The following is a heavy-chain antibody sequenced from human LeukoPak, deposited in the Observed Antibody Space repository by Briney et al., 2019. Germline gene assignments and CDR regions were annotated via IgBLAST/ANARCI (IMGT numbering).Heavy chain of an antibody. D-gene: IGHD4-23*01. V-gene: IGHV1-24*01. J-gene: IGHJ4*02. Sequence: GASVKVSCKVSGYTLTELSMHWVRQAPGKGLEWMGGFDPEDGETIYAQKFQGRVTMTEDTSTDTAYMELSSLRSEDTAVYYCATEGPYYGGNSPFDYWGQGTLVTVSS. CDR3: ATEGPYYGGNSPFDY. CDR1: GYTLTELS. CDR2: FDPEDGET.